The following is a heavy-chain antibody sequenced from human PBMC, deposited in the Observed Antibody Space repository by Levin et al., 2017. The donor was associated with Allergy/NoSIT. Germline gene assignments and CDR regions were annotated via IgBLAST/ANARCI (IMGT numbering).Heavy chain of an antibody. CDR3: ARVHLYDSSSYYYFYYMDV. V-gene: IGHV3-7*03. CDR1: GFMFSRHW. J-gene: IGHJ6*03. D-gene: IGHD6-6*01. CDR2: IKEDGSET. Sequence: PGGSLRLSCAASGFMFSRHWMTWVRQAPGKGLEWVANIKEDGSETHYVESVKGRFTISRDGAKSSMFLQMDSLRAEDSAVYFCARVHLYDSSSYYYFYYMDVWGRGTTVTVSS.